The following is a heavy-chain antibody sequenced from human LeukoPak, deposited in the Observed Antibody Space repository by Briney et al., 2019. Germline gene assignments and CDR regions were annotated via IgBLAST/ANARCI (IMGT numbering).Heavy chain of an antibody. D-gene: IGHD6-6*01. CDR2: IYYSGST. CDR1: GGSISSYY. V-gene: IGHV4-59*08. J-gene: IGHJ4*02. Sequence: PSETLSLTCTVSGGSISSYYWSWIRQPPGKGLEWIGYIYYSGSTYYNPSLKSRVTISVDTSKNQFSLKLSSVTAADTAVYYCARRRTMSIAARPDFDYWGQGTLVTVSS. CDR3: ARRRTMSIAARPDFDY.